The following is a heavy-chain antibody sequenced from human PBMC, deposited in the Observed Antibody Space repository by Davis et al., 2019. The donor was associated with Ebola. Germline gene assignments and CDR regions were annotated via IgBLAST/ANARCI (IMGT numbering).Heavy chain of an antibody. J-gene: IGHJ1*01. D-gene: IGHD6-6*01. V-gene: IGHV4-39*01. Sequence: SETLSLTCTVSGGSISSGSISSSSYYWGWIRQSPGKGPEWIGSIYYGGSTFNSPSLKSRVTLSVDLSNNQFSLRLKSMTAADTAVYYCVGQNIAARHFQHWGPGTLVTVSS. CDR2: IYYGGST. CDR1: GGSISSGSISSSSYY. CDR3: VGQNIAARHFQH.